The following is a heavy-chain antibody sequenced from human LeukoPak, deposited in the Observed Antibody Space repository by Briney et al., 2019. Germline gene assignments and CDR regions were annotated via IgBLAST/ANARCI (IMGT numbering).Heavy chain of an antibody. J-gene: IGHJ5*01. CDR1: GYSFTSYY. D-gene: IGHD2-15*01. Sequence: ASVKVSCKASGYSFTSYYINWVRQATGQGLEWMEWMNPHTGDADFPQPFQGRVTMTRSTSTDIAYMELSSLTSEDTAVYYCARVCSGGSCLDSWGQGTLVTVSS. CDR2: MNPHTGDA. CDR3: ARVCSGGSCLDS. V-gene: IGHV1-8*01.